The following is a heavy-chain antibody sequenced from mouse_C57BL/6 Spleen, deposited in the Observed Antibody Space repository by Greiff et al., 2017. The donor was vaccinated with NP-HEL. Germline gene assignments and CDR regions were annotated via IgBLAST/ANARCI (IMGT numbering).Heavy chain of an antibody. J-gene: IGHJ3*01. Sequence: VQLQQPGAELVKPGASVKLSCKASGYTFTSYWMQWVKQRPGQGLEWIGEIDPSDSYTNYNQKFKGKATLTVDTSSNTAYMQLSSLTSEDSAVDSGAKWVSCYSNRWFAYWGQGTLVTVSA. D-gene: IGHD2-5*01. CDR1: GYTFTSYW. CDR3: AKWVSCYSNRWFAY. CDR2: IDPSDSYT. V-gene: IGHV1-50*01.